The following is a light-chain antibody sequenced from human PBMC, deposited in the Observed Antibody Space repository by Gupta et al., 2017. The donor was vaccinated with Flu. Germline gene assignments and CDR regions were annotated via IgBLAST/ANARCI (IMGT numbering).Light chain of an antibody. V-gene: IGKV1-5*03. J-gene: IGKJ2*03. CDR3: LQYKSYSWLS. CDR2: MAS. Sequence: DIQMTQSPATLSASVGDRVIITCRASQSISTSLAWYQHKPGKAPKVLIYMASSLESGVPSRFSGSGSGTEFTLTISSLQPDDFATYYCLQYKSYSWLSFGQGTKLEI. CDR1: QSISTS.